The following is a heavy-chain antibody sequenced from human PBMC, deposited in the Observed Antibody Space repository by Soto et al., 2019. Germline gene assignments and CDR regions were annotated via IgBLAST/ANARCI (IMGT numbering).Heavy chain of an antibody. V-gene: IGHV1-46*01. J-gene: IGHJ6*02. CDR1: GYTFTSYY. Sequence: ASVKVSCKASGYTFTSYYMHWVRQAPGQGLEWMGIINPSGGSTSYAQKFQGRVTMTRDTSTSTVYMELSSLRSEDTAVYYCARDLRITMVRGVIKDYYYGMDVWGQGTTVTV. CDR3: ARDLRITMVRGVIKDYYYGMDV. D-gene: IGHD3-10*01. CDR2: INPSGGST.